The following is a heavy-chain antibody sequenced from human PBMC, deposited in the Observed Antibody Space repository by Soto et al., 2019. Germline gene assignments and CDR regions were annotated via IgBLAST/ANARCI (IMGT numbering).Heavy chain of an antibody. CDR2: LSGSGTTT. CDR1: GFTFSNYA. V-gene: IGHV3-23*01. D-gene: IGHD6-19*01. Sequence: EVPLLESGGGLVQPGGSLRLSCAASGFTFSNYAMSWVRQAPGKGLEWVSALSGSGTTTYYADSVKGRFTISRDNSKNTVYLQVNSLRAEDTALYYCAKGDNDGWYWYFDLWGRGTLVTVSS. CDR3: AKGDNDGWYWYFDL. J-gene: IGHJ2*01.